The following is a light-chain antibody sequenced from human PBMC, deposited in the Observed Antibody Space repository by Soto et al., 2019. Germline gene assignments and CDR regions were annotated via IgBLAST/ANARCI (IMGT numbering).Light chain of an antibody. Sequence: QPVLTQPASVSGSPGQSITISCTGTSSDVGGYNYVSWYQQHPGKAPKLVIYEVSNRPSGVSNRFSGSKSGNTASLTISGLQAEDEADYYCSSYTSSSTLVVFGGGTKLTVL. J-gene: IGLJ2*01. CDR2: EVS. CDR3: SSYTSSSTLVV. V-gene: IGLV2-14*01. CDR1: SSDVGGYNY.